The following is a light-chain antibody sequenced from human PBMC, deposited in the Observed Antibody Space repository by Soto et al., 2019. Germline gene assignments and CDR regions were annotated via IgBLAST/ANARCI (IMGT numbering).Light chain of an antibody. Sequence: QSARTQPRSASGSPGQSITISCTGTSSDVGGYNYVSWYQQHPAKAPKLIIFDVSKRPSGVPNRFSGSKSGNTASLTISGRRAEDEADYYCCAYVGRNTDVFGTGTKLTVL. CDR2: DVS. CDR1: SSDVGGYNY. CDR3: CAYVGRNTDV. V-gene: IGLV2-11*01. J-gene: IGLJ1*01.